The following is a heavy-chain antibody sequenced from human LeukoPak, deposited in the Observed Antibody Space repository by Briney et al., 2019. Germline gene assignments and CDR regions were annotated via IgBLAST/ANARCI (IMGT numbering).Heavy chain of an antibody. J-gene: IGHJ4*02. Sequence: ASVKVSCKASGYTFTSYYMHWVRQAPGQGLEWMGIINPSGGSTSYAQKFQGRVTMTRDMSMSTVYMELSSLRSEDTAVYYCARATSPVDTAMVFDYWGQGTLVTVSS. V-gene: IGHV1-46*01. CDR2: INPSGGST. D-gene: IGHD5-18*01. CDR1: GYTFTSYY. CDR3: ARATSPVDTAMVFDY.